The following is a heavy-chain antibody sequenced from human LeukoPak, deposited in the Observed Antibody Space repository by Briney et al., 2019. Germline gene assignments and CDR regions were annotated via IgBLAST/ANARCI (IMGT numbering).Heavy chain of an antibody. V-gene: IGHV4-34*01. CDR1: TGSLSGYY. Sequence: PSETLSLTCGVSTGSLSGYYWRWIRQPPGGGLEWIGEINYSGSPNYNPSLKSRVTISGDTSKKQFSLNLTSVTAADTGVYYCARGVDLWGRDSPVTVSS. CDR3: ARGVDL. J-gene: IGHJ2*01. CDR2: INYSGSP.